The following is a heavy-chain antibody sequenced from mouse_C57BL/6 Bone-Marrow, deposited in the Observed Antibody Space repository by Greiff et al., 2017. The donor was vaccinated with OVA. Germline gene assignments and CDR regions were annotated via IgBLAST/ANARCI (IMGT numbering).Heavy chain of an antibody. CDR2: IYPRSGNT. CDR3: ERVDYVYAMDY. J-gene: IGHJ4*01. Sequence: VQRVESGAELARPGASVKLSCKASGYTFTSSGLSWVKQRTGPGLEWIVEIYPRSGNTYYTEKFQGHAPLPSDKSSSTAYMELRRLTSEDSAVYICERVDYVYAMDYWGQGTSVTVSS. D-gene: IGHD2-4*01. CDR1: GYTFTSSG. V-gene: IGHV1-81*01.